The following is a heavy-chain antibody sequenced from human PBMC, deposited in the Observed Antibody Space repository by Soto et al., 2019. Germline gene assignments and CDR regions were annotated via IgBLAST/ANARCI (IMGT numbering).Heavy chain of an antibody. D-gene: IGHD4-17*01. CDR2: IFFTGGF. CDR1: GGSISSPSYY. Sequence: QLRLQESGPGLVKPSETLSLICTVSGGSISSPSYYWEWIRQAPGRGLEWIGRIFFTGGFDSSSSLNSRVTMSIETSKNQCSLRLSSVTAADTAIYYCARTPPVDTDYGDSYFDHWGPGTPVTVSS. J-gene: IGHJ4*02. CDR3: ARTPPVDTDYGDSYFDH. V-gene: IGHV4-39*01.